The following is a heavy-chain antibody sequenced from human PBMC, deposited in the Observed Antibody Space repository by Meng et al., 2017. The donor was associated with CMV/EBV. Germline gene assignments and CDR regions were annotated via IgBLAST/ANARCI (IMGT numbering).Heavy chain of an antibody. Sequence: GGAISSSNWGSGVRQPPGKGLEWIGEIYHSGSTNYNPSLKSRVTISVDKSKNQVSLKLSSVTAADTAVYYCARGPILWFGESSSFDLWGRGTLVTVSS. V-gene: IGHV4-4*02. D-gene: IGHD3-10*01. CDR2: IYHSGST. CDR1: GGAISSSNW. J-gene: IGHJ2*01. CDR3: ARGPILWFGESSSFDL.